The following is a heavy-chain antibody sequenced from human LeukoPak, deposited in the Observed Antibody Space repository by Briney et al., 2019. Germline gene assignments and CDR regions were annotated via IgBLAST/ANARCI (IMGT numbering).Heavy chain of an antibody. CDR1: GYTFSAFY. CDR2: INPNSGGT. V-gene: IGHV1-2*02. Sequence: ASVKVSCKTSGYTFSAFYMHWVRQAPGQGLEWMGWINPNSGGTNCAQKFQGRVTMTRDTSISTAYMELSRLRSDDTAVYYCARGRPFSSSSYYYYMDVWGKGTTVTVSS. D-gene: IGHD6-6*01. CDR3: ARGRPFSSSSYYYYMDV. J-gene: IGHJ6*03.